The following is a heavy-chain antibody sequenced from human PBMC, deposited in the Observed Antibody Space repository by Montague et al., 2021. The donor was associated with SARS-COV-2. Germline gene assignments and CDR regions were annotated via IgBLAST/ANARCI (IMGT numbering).Heavy chain of an antibody. J-gene: IGHJ3*01. D-gene: IGHD2-2*03. CDR1: GASLSSDSLS. CDR3: ARKMDPSFDV. CDR2: TYYRSKWYN. V-gene: IGHV6-1*01. Sequence: ASPGASLSSDSLSWHWIRQSPSRGLEWLASTYYRSKWYNDSAPSVSGRATVKPDTSRNQFSLHLDSVTPEDTALYFCARKMDPSFDVWGKGTMVIVSS.